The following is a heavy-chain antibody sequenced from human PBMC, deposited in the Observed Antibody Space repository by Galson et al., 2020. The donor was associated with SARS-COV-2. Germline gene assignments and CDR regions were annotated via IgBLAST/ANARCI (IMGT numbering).Heavy chain of an antibody. Sequence: GGSLRLSCVASGFTFSSYGMHWVRQSPGKGLEWVAVIWYDGSNKYNADSVKGRFTISRDNSKNTLYLQMNSLRAEDTAVYYCAREPRPYDYVWGSYRSGMDVWGQGTTVTVSS. CDR3: AREPRPYDYVWGSYRSGMDV. CDR2: IWYDGSNK. D-gene: IGHD3-16*02. CDR1: GFTFSSYG. V-gene: IGHV3-33*01. J-gene: IGHJ6*02.